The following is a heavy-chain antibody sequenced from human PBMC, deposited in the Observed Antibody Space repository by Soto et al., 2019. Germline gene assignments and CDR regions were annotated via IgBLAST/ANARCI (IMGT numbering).Heavy chain of an antibody. Sequence: GESLKISCKGSGYSFTSYWIGWVRQMPGKGLEWMGIIYPGDSDTRYSPSFQGQVTISADKSISTAYLQWSSLKASDTAMYYCTGGERGDGSGGLNLLDYWGQGTLVTVSS. J-gene: IGHJ4*02. V-gene: IGHV5-51*01. CDR2: IYPGDSDT. CDR1: GYSFTSYW. D-gene: IGHD3-10*01. CDR3: TGGERGDGSGGLNLLDY.